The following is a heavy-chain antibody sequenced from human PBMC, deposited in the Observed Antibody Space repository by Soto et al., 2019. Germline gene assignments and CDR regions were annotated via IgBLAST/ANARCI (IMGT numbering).Heavy chain of an antibody. V-gene: IGHV4-59*01. J-gene: IGHJ5*02. CDR3: ARGSTRFDP. CDR2: AYHSGIT. CDR1: GGSMNTYY. Sequence: XGTLSLTCTASGGSMNTYYWSWIRQPPGKGLEWIGYAYHSGITNYNPSLKSRVNILVDTSKNQFSLTVTSVTAVDTAVYYCARGSTRFDPWGQGTLVTVSS. D-gene: IGHD2-2*01.